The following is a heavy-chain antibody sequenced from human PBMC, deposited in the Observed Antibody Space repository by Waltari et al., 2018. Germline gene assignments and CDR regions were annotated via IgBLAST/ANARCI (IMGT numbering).Heavy chain of an antibody. CDR3: ARVGYGVPTYSYYGMDV. V-gene: IGHV1-18*01. J-gene: IGHJ6*02. CDR2: IGTSNVIA. Sequence: QVYLVQSGPEVKRPGASMKVSCKASGYTFNHYGISWVRQAPGPGLEGLGWIGTSNVIANYAERVEDRVTMTVDSPTSTAYMELRNLRSDDTAIYYCARVGYGVPTYSYYGMDVWGQGTTVTVSS. D-gene: IGHD5-18*01. CDR1: GYTFNHYG.